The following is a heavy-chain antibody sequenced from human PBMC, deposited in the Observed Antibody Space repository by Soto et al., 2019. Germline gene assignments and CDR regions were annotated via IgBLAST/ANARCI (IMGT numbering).Heavy chain of an antibody. CDR2: IYYSGST. J-gene: IGHJ6*03. Sequence: SETQSLTSTVSGGTISSYYWSWIRQPPGKGLEWIGYIYYSGSTNYNPSLKSRVTISVDTSKNQFSLKLSSVTAADTAVYYCARGGPGWLGEFYPLKGYYYYYYMDVWGKGTTVTVSS. V-gene: IGHV4-59*01. CDR3: ARGGPGWLGEFYPLKGYYYYYYMDV. D-gene: IGHD3-10*01. CDR1: GGTISSYY.